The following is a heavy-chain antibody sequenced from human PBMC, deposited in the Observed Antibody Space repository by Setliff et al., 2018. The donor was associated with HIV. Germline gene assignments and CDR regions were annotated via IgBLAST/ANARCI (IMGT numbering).Heavy chain of an antibody. CDR2: VYASTGHT. V-gene: IGHV1-8*01. CDR1: GDKFGSFD. Sequence: GASVKVSCKTSGDKFGSFDINWVRQASGQGLEWVGWVYASTGHTACARKFEGRVTMTWDPSTGIGYMELNSLRADDTAVYYCARGIDILVKMGIYYHYMDVWGKGTTVTVSS. CDR3: ARGIDILVKMGIYYHYMDV. D-gene: IGHD2-15*01. J-gene: IGHJ6*03.